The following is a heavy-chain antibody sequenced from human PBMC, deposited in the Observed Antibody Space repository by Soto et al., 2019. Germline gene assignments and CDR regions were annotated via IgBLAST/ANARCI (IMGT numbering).Heavy chain of an antibody. CDR2: ISNDGSNK. J-gene: IGHJ6*02. CDR1: GFTFSSYG. V-gene: IGHV3-30*18. D-gene: IGHD3-3*01. Sequence: QVHLVESGGGVVQPGRSLRLSCAASGFTFSSYGMPWVRQAPGKGLEWVAVISNDGSNKYYADSVKGRFTISRDNSKNTLYLPMNSLRAEDTAVYYCAKYVLRFLEWVAFCGMDVWGQGTTVTVSS. CDR3: AKYVLRFLEWVAFCGMDV.